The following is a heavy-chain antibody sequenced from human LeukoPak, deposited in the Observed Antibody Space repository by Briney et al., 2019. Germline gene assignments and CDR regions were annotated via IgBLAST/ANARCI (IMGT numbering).Heavy chain of an antibody. Sequence: GGSLRLSCAASGFTFSSYWMTWVRQAPGKGLEWVANIKHNGDELNYVDSVEDRFTISRDDAKNSLYLHMTSLRAEDTAVYYCARELRTFDSWGQGTLVTVSS. CDR2: IKHNGDEL. CDR3: ARELRTFDS. CDR1: GFTFSSYW. J-gene: IGHJ4*02. V-gene: IGHV3-7*01. D-gene: IGHD3-16*01.